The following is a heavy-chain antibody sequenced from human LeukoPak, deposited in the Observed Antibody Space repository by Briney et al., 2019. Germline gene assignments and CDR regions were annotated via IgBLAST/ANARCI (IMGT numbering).Heavy chain of an antibody. CDR2: ISNSGNTI. D-gene: IGHD4/OR15-4a*01. V-gene: IGHV3-11*01. CDR3: AKGVHAKEGYFDY. Sequence: GGSLPLSCASSGFTFSDYHMSWIRQAPGKGLEWGSYISNSGNTIYYVDSVKGRFTISRDNSKNTLYLQMNSLRAEDTAVYYCAKGVHAKEGYFDYWGQGTLVTVSS. CDR1: GFTFSDYH. J-gene: IGHJ4*02.